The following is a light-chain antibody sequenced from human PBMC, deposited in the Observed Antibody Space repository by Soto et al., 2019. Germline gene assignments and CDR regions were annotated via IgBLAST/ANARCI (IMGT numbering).Light chain of an antibody. CDR3: QQYNSYPGT. CDR1: QSINSW. CDR2: KAS. J-gene: IGKJ1*01. V-gene: IGKV1-5*03. Sequence: DIQMTQSPSTLSASVGDRVTITCRASQSINSWLAWYQQKPGKAPKLLIYKASNLEGGVPSRFRGGASGKEFTLTISCLQPDDFATCYCQQYNSYPGTFGQGTKVEIK.